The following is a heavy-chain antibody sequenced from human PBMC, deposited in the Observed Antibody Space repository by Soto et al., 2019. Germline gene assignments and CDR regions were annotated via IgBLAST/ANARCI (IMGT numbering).Heavy chain of an antibody. CDR1: GFTFSSYA. Sequence: GGSLKLSCAASGFTFSSYAMSWVRQAPGKGLEWVSAISGSGGSTYYADSVKGRFTISRDNSKNTLYLQMNSLRAEDTAVYYPIVWFGESRDYYGMDVWGQGTTVTVSS. D-gene: IGHD3-10*01. CDR2: ISGSGGST. V-gene: IGHV3-23*01. J-gene: IGHJ6*02. CDR3: IVWFGESRDYYGMDV.